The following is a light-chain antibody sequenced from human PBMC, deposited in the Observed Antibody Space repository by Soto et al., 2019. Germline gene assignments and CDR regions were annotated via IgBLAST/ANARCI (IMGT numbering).Light chain of an antibody. J-gene: IGKJ2*01. CDR1: QSVSSN. CDR3: QQYNNWPPT. Sequence: EIVMTQSPATLSVSPGERATLSCRASQSVSSNLVWYQQKPGQAPRLLIYGASIRATGIPARFSGSGSGTEFTLTISSLQSEDFALYYCQQYNNWPPTFGQGTKLEIK. V-gene: IGKV3-15*01. CDR2: GAS.